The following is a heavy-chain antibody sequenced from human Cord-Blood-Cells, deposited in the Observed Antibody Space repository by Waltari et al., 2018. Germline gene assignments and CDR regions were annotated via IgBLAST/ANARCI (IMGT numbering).Heavy chain of an antibody. J-gene: IGHJ4*02. CDR3: ASQRVGIAAAGTEFDY. Sequence: QVQLQESGPGLVKPSETLSLTCAVSGYSISSGYYWGWIRQPPGKGLEWIGSIYHSGSTYYNPSLKSRVTISVDTSKNRFSLKLSSVTAADTAVYYCASQRVGIAAAGTEFDYWGQGTLVTVSS. V-gene: IGHV4-38-2*01. D-gene: IGHD6-13*01. CDR2: IYHSGST. CDR1: GYSISSGYY.